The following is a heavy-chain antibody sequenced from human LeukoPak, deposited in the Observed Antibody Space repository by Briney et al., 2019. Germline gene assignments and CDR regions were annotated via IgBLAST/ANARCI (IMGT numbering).Heavy chain of an antibody. V-gene: IGHV3-15*01. CDR1: RFTFSDAW. J-gene: IGHJ4*02. D-gene: IGHD1-26*01. CDR2: IKSKTDGGTT. Sequence: GGSLRLSCAASRFTFSDAWMSWVRQAPGMGLEWVGRIKSKTDGGTTDYAAPVKGRFTISRDDSKTTLYLQINSLKTDDTAVYYCTADMPTSSRASDYWGQGTLVTVSS. CDR3: TADMPTSSRASDY.